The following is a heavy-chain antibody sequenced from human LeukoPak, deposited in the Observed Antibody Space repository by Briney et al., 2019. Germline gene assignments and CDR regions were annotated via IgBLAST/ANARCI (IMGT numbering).Heavy chain of an antibody. CDR2: IYHSGST. Sequence: SETLSLTCAVSGGSISSSNWWSWVRQPPGKGLEWIGEIYHSGSTNYNPSLKSRVTISVDKSKNQFSLKLSSVTAADTAVYYCARDRGYSSSWRSKSYYFDYWGQGTLVTVSS. V-gene: IGHV4-4*02. CDR1: GGSISSSNW. D-gene: IGHD6-13*01. J-gene: IGHJ4*02. CDR3: ARDRGYSSSWRSKSYYFDY.